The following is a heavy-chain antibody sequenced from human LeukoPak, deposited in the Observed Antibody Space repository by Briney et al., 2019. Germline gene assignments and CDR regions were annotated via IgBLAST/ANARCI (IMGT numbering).Heavy chain of an antibody. CDR2: ISAYNGNT. D-gene: IGHD2-21*02. CDR1: GHTFTSYG. CDR3: ARSNHCGGDCYSFDY. J-gene: IGHJ4*02. V-gene: IGHV1-18*01. Sequence: GASVKVSCKAYGHTFTSYGISWVRQAPGQGLEWMEWISAYNGNTNYAQKLQGRVTMTTDTSTSTAYMELRSLRSDDTAVYYCARSNHCGGDCYSFDYWGQGTLVTVSS.